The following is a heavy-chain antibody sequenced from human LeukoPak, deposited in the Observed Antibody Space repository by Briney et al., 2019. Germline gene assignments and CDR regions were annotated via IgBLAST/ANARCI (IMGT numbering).Heavy chain of an antibody. D-gene: IGHD5-12*01. J-gene: IGHJ4*02. V-gene: IGHV4-59*02. CDR1: GASVSNYY. CDR2: FSYSGST. CDR3: ARGPLDSGYTYFDY. Sequence: SETLSLTCTVSGASVSNYYWSWIRQPPGKGLEWIGYFSYSGSTNYNPSLKRRVTISVDTSKNQFSLKLSSVTAADTAVYYCARGPLDSGYTYFDYWGQGTLVSVAS.